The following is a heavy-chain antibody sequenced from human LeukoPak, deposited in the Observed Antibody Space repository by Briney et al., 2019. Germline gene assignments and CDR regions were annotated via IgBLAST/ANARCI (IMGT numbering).Heavy chain of an antibody. D-gene: IGHD6-19*01. V-gene: IGHV4-59*08. CDR2: IYYSGST. CDR1: GGSISSYY. J-gene: IGHJ4*02. CDR3: ARCGYSSGWYTWGPYFDY. Sequence: PSETPSLTCTVSGGSISSYYWSWIRQPPGKGLEWIGYIYYSGSTYYNPSLKSRVTISVDTSKNQFSLKLSSVTAADTAVYYCARCGYSSGWYTWGPYFDYWGQGTLVTVSS.